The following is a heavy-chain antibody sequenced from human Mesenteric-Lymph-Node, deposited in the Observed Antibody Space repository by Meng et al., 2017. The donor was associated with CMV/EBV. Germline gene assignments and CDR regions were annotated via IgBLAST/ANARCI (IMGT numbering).Heavy chain of an antibody. V-gene: IGHV4-4*02. CDR3: ASRNYYASGSPDY. CDR1: GGAISSSYR. D-gene: IGHD3-10*01. Sequence: ACSGGAISSSYRSTWGRQSPGKGLEWIGEIYHSESTHYNPSLKSRVTISVDKSKNHFSLNLSSVTAADTAVYYCASRNYYASGSPDYWGQGTLVTVSS. CDR2: IYHSEST. J-gene: IGHJ4*02.